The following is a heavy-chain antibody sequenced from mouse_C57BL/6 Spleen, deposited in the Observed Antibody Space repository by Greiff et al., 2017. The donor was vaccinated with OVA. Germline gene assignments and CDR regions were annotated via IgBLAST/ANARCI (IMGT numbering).Heavy chain of an antibody. Sequence: QVQLQQPGAELVKPGASVKLSCKASGYTFTSYWMHWVKQRPGRGLEWIGRIDPNSGGTKYNEQFKSKATLTVDKPSSTAYMQLSSLTSEDSAVYYCARTYYSNYPGKNYFDYWGQGTTLTVSS. CDR1: GYTFTSYW. CDR2: IDPNSGGT. CDR3: ARTYYSNYPGKNYFDY. J-gene: IGHJ2*01. V-gene: IGHV1-72*01. D-gene: IGHD2-5*01.